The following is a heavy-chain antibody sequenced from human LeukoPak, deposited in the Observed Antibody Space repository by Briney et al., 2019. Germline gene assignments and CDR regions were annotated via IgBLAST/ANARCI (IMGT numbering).Heavy chain of an antibody. CDR1: GGSISSGGYY. CDR2: IYYSGST. Sequence: SETLSLTCTVSGGSISSGGYYWSWIRQHPGKGLEWIGYIYYSGSTYYNPSLKSRVTISLDKSKNQFSLKLSSVTAADTAVYYCARDLRGMVDYWGQGTLVTVSS. V-gene: IGHV4-31*03. J-gene: IGHJ4*02. CDR3: ARDLRGMVDY. D-gene: IGHD3-16*01.